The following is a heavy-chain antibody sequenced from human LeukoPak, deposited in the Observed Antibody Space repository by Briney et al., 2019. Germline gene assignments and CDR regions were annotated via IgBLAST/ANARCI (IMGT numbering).Heavy chain of an antibody. V-gene: IGHV4-38-2*02. Sequence: SETLSLTCTVSGSSISDPYYWGWIRQAPGKGLECIGTIYHSGSTYYNPSLQSRVSISLDTSKNQFSLKLTSVTAADTAVYYCARRAAAFGYWGQGTLVTVSS. D-gene: IGHD6-13*01. CDR1: GSSISDPYY. CDR2: IYHSGST. J-gene: IGHJ4*02. CDR3: ARRAAAFGY.